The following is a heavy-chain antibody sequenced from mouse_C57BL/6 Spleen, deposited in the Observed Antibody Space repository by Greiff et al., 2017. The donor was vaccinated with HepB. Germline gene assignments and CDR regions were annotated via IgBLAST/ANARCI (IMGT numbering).Heavy chain of an antibody. V-gene: IGHV1-55*01. J-gene: IGHJ1*03. CDR3: ARGDYGSGDWYFDV. D-gene: IGHD1-1*01. Sequence: QVQLKQPGAELVKPGASVKMSCKASGYTFTSYWITWVKQRPGQGLEWIGDIYPGSGSTNYNEKFKSKATLTVDTSSSTAYMQLSSLTSEDSAVYYCARGDYGSGDWYFDVWGTGTTVTVSS. CDR1: GYTFTSYW. CDR2: IYPGSGST.